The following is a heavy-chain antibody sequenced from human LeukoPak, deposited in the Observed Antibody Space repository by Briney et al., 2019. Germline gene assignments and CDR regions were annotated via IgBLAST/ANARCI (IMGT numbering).Heavy chain of an antibody. D-gene: IGHD3-22*01. J-gene: IGHJ4*02. Sequence: GSLRLSCADSGFTFSSYAMSWVRQAPGKGLEWVSAISGSGGSTYFADSVKGRFTISRDNSKNTLYLQMNSLSAEDTAVYYCAKTYYYDGYSYYYLDYWGQGTLVTVSS. CDR3: AKTYYYDGYSYYYLDY. V-gene: IGHV3-23*01. CDR1: GFTFSSYA. CDR2: ISGSGGST.